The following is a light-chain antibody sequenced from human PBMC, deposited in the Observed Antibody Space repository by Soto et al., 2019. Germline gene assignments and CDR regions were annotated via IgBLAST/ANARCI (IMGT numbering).Light chain of an antibody. Sequence: EIVLTQSPATLSLSPGERATLSCRASQSVSSYLAWYQQKPGQAPRLLIYDASNRATGIPARFSGSGSGTDFTLNIRNLEPEDFAVYYCQQRSNWPPTFGQGTRLEIK. CDR3: QQRSNWPPT. V-gene: IGKV3-11*01. CDR1: QSVSSY. CDR2: DAS. J-gene: IGKJ5*01.